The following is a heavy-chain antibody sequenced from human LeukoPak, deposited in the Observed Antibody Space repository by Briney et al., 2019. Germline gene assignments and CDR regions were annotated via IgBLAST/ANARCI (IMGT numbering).Heavy chain of an antibody. Sequence: GASVKVSCKVSGYTLTELSMHWVRQAPGKGLEWMGGFDPEDGETIYAQKFQGRVTITADKSTSTAYMELSSLRSEDTAVYYCAREQGRDGYNYGYWGQGTLVTVSS. CDR3: AREQGRDGYNYGY. D-gene: IGHD5-12*01. J-gene: IGHJ4*02. CDR2: FDPEDGET. CDR1: GYTLTELS. V-gene: IGHV1-24*01.